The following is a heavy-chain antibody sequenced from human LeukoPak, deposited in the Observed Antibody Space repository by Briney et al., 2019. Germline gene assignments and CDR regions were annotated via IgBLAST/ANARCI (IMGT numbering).Heavy chain of an antibody. CDR2: INSSGSTI. Sequence: PGESLRLSCAASGFTFSSYAMNWVRQAPGKGLEWVSYINSSGSTIYYADSVKGRFTNSRDNAKDSLYLQMNSLRAEDTAVYYCARGYDILTGYYGKYNWFDPWGQGTLVTVS. V-gene: IGHV3-48*03. J-gene: IGHJ5*02. CDR1: GFTFSSYA. D-gene: IGHD3-9*01. CDR3: ARGYDILTGYYGKYNWFDP.